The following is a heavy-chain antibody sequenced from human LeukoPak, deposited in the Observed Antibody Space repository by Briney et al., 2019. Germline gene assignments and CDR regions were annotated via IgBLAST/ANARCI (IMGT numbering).Heavy chain of an antibody. Sequence: PSETLSLTCTVSGGSISSSSYYWGWIRQPPGKGLEWIGSIYYSGSTYYNPSLKSRVTISVDTSKNQFSLKLSSVTAADTAVYYCARPSYDILTGYMADAFDIWGQGTMVTVSS. D-gene: IGHD3-9*01. CDR2: IYYSGST. CDR3: ARPSYDILTGYMADAFDI. V-gene: IGHV4-39*01. CDR1: GGSISSSSYY. J-gene: IGHJ3*02.